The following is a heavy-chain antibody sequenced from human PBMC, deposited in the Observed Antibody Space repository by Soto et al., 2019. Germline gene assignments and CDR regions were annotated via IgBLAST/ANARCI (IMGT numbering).Heavy chain of an antibody. V-gene: IGHV4-59*08. Sequence: QVQLQESGPGLVKPSETLSLTCTVSGGSIRSYYWSWIRQPPGKGLEWIGCMYNSGSTNYNPSLKSRVTILEDTAKNQLSLKLSSVTAADTAVYYCAAGGKWLACEYWGQGTLATVSS. J-gene: IGHJ4*02. CDR1: GGSIRSYY. D-gene: IGHD6-19*01. CDR2: MYNSGST. CDR3: AAGGKWLACEY.